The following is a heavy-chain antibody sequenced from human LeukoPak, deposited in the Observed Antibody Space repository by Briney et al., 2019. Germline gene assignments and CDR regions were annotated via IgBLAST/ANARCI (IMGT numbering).Heavy chain of an antibody. CDR1: GGSISSGGYY. D-gene: IGHD3-22*01. CDR3: ARPYYYDSRIDP. V-gene: IGHV4-30-4*08. J-gene: IGHJ5*02. CDR2: IYYSGST. Sequence: SETLSLTCTVSGGSISSGGYYWSWIRQHPGKGLEWIGYIYYSGSTYYNPSLKSRVTTSVDTSKNQFSLRLSSVTAADTAVYYCARPYYYDSRIDPWGQGTLVTVSS.